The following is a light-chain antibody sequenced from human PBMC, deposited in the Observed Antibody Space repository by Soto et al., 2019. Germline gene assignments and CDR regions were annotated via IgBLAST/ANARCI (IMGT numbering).Light chain of an antibody. V-gene: IGKV3-11*01. CDR1: QSVSNY. CDR3: QQSYSTPLT. Sequence: EIVLTQSPGTLSLSPGERATLSCRASQSVSNYLAWHQEKPGQAPRLLIYDAFNRATGIPARFSGSGSGTDFTLTISSLEPEDFATYYCQQSYSTPLTFGGGTKVDIK. CDR2: DAF. J-gene: IGKJ4*01.